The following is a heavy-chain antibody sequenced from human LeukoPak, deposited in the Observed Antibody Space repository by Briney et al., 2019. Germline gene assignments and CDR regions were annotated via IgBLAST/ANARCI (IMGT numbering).Heavy chain of an antibody. V-gene: IGHV4-4*07. Sequence: SETLSLTCTVSGGSISSYYWSWIRQPAGKGLEWIGRIYTSGSTNYNPSLKGRVTMSVDTSKNQFSLKLSSVTAADTAVYYCARSRRSYYDSSGYYDDWGQGTLVTVSS. CDR1: GGSISSYY. CDR2: IYTSGST. D-gene: IGHD3-22*01. CDR3: ARSRRSYYDSSGYYDD. J-gene: IGHJ4*02.